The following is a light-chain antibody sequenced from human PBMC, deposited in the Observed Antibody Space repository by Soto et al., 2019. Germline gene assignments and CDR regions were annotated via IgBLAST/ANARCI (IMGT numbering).Light chain of an antibody. CDR2: DDT. V-gene: IGLV3-21*02. CDR1: NIGTKS. Sequence: ELTQPPSVSVAPGQTARISCGANNIGTKSVNWFQQKPGQAPVVVVYDDTDRPSGIPERFTGSNSGNTATLTITGVEAGDEADYYCQVWLGGSGRGFFGTGTKVTVL. CDR3: QVWLGGSGRGF. J-gene: IGLJ1*01.